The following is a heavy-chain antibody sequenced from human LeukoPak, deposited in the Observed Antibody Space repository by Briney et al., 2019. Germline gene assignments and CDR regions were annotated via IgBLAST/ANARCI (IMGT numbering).Heavy chain of an antibody. D-gene: IGHD6-13*01. V-gene: IGHV3-64D*06. J-gene: IGHJ4*02. CDR1: GFIFSSYP. CDR3: VKDQGEYSSSWYYFDN. Sequence: PGGSLRLSCSTSGFIFSSYPMHWVRQPPGKGLEYVLGITSNGDSTNYADSVKGRFTISRDNSKNTLSLHMSSLRAEDTAVYYCVKDQGEYSSSWYYFDNWGQGTLVTVSS. CDR2: ITSNGDST.